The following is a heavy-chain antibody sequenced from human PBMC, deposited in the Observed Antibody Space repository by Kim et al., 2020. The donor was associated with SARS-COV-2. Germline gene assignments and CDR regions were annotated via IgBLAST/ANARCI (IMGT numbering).Heavy chain of an antibody. D-gene: IGHD6-13*01. CDR3: ARLPSSSWYFDY. Sequence: YNPPLKSGVTISVATSKNQFSLKLSSVTAEDTAVYYCARLPSSSWYFDYWGQGTLVTVSS. J-gene: IGHJ4*02. V-gene: IGHV4-59*08.